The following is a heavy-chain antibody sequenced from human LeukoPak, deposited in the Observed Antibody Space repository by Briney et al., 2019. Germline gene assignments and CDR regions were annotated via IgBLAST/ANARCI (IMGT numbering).Heavy chain of an antibody. CDR2: IYYSGST. CDR3: ARAAYYYDSMGV. D-gene: IGHD6-25*01. Sequence: SETLPLTCTVSGGSMRGYYWSWIRQPPGMGLEWIGYIYYSGSTNYNPSLKSRVTISIDTSKNQLSLNLTSVTAADTAVYYCARAAYYYDSMGVWGQGTTVTVSS. CDR1: GGSMRGYY. V-gene: IGHV4-59*08. J-gene: IGHJ6*02.